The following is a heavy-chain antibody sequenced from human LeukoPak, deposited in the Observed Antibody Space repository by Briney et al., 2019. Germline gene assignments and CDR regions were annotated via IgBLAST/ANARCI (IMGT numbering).Heavy chain of an antibody. CDR1: GGSISSYY. Sequence: SETLSLTCTVSGGSISSYYWSWIRQPAGKGLEWIGRIYTSGSTNYNPSLKSRVTMSVDTSKNQFSLKLSSVTAADTAVYYCARSLLTPYYYGSGSYYNVNWFDPWGQGTLVTVSS. CDR3: ARSLLTPYYYGSGSYYNVNWFDP. J-gene: IGHJ5*02. CDR2: IYTSGST. V-gene: IGHV4-4*07. D-gene: IGHD3-10*01.